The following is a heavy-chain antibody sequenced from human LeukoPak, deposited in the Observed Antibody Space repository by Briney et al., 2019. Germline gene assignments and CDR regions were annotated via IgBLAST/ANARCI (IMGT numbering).Heavy chain of an antibody. CDR3: AKRGVVIRVILVGFHKEAYYFDS. D-gene: IGHD3-22*01. J-gene: IGHJ4*02. Sequence: GGSLRLSCAVSGITVSNYGMSWVRQAPGKGLEWVAGISGSGGGTNYADSVKGRFTISRDNSKNTLYLQLNSLRAEDTAVYFCAKRGVVIRVILVGFHKEAYYFDSWGQGALVTVSS. CDR2: ISGSGGGT. V-gene: IGHV3-23*01. CDR1: GITVSNYG.